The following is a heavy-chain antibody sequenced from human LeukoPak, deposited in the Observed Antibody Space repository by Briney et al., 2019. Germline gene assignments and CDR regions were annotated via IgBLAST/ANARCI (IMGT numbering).Heavy chain of an antibody. D-gene: IGHD7-27*01. V-gene: IGHV3-23*01. CDR3: AIDPNWGTHS. Sequence: GGSLRLSCAASGFTFSTYTMYWVHHPPGKRLEWVSIIGSSGGGIHYADSVKGRFTISRDNSKNALYLQMNSLRVEDTAVYYCAIDPNWGTHSWGQGVLVTVSS. CDR1: GFTFSTYT. J-gene: IGHJ4*02. CDR2: IGSSGGGI.